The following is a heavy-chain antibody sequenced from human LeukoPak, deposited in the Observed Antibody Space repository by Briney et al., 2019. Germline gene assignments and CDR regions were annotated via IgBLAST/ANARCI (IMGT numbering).Heavy chain of an antibody. V-gene: IGHV3-30-3*01. Sequence: GGSLRLSCAASGFTFSSYAMHWVRQAPGKGLEWVAVISYDGSNKYYADFVKGRFTISRDNSKNTLYLQMNSLRAEDTAVYYCARGAWSSSSGDYWGQGTLVTVSS. CDR1: GFTFSSYA. CDR2: ISYDGSNK. CDR3: ARGAWSSSSGDY. J-gene: IGHJ4*02. D-gene: IGHD6-6*01.